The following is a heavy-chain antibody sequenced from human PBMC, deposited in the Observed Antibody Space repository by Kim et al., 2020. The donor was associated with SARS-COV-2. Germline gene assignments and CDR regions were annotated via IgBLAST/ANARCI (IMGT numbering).Heavy chain of an antibody. D-gene: IGHD4-17*01. CDR1: GFPFNMYG. Sequence: GGSLRLSCAASGFPFNMYGMYWVRKALGKGLEWAAVTSFDESHKYYTAPVKGRFTNSRDNSKNILSLQINNLRPDDTSVYYCARVYGQWGQGTLVAVSP. CDR3: ARVYGQ. CDR2: TSFDESHK. V-gene: IGHV3-30*03. J-gene: IGHJ4*02.